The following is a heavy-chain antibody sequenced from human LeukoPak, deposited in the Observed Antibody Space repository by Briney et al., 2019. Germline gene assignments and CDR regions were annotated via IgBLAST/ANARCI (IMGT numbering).Heavy chain of an antibody. V-gene: IGHV5-51*01. D-gene: IGHD6-6*01. CDR2: IYPGDSDT. J-gene: IGHJ6*03. CDR1: GYSFTSYW. CDR3: ARLPVVRYYYYYMDV. Sequence: GESLKTSGKGSGYSFTSYWIGWVRQMPGKGLEWMGIIYPGDSDTRYSPSFQGQVTISADKSISTAYLQWSSLKASDTAMYYCARLPVVRYYYYYMDVWGKGTTVTVSS.